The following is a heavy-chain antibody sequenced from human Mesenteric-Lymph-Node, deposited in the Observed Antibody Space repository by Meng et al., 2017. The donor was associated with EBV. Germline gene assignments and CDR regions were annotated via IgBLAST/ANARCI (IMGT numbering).Heavy chain of an antibody. Sequence: VQLQESGRGLVKPSGTRPLPCAASGGSISSSNRWSWVRQPPGKGLEWIGEIYHSGSTNYNPSLKSRVTISVDKSKNQFSLKLSSVTAADTAVYYCARDLSGSRNRPFDYWGQGTLVTVSS. J-gene: IGHJ4*02. CDR2: IYHSGST. D-gene: IGHD3-10*01. CDR3: ARDLSGSRNRPFDY. V-gene: IGHV4-4*02. CDR1: GGSISSSNR.